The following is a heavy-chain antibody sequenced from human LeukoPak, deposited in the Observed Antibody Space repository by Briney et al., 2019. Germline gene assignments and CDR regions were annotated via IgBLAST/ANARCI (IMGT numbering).Heavy chain of an antibody. CDR2: INSDGSST. D-gene: IGHD1-26*01. Sequence: GGSLRLSCAASGFTFSSYWMHWVRQAPGKGLVWVSRINSDGSSTSYADSVKGRFTISRDNSKNTLYLQMNSLRAEDTAVYYCAKDRGIVGATVLFDYWGQGTLVTVSS. CDR1: GFTFSSYW. V-gene: IGHV3-74*01. J-gene: IGHJ4*02. CDR3: AKDRGIVGATVLFDY.